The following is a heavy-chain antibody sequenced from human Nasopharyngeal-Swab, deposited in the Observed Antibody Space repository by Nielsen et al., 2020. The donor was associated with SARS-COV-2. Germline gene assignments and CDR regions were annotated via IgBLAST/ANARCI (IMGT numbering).Heavy chain of an antibody. CDR2: IKHQSSEI. V-gene: IGHV3-7*03. CDR1: GFTFETSW. J-gene: IGHJ4*02. CDR3: AKRDDYYESSGLGD. Sequence: GESLKISCVVSGFTFETSWMTWVRQAPGKGLEWVASIKHQSSEIQYADFVEGRCTISGDTAKKSVYLEMNSLRAEDTAVYYCAKRDDYYESSGLGDWGQGTLVTVSS. D-gene: IGHD3-22*01.